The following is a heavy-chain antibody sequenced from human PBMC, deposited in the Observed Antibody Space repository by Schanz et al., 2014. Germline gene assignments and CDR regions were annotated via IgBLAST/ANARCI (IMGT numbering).Heavy chain of an antibody. CDR3: AKDSRGSSFDMDV. V-gene: IGHV3-43*01. Sequence: EVQLVESGGVVAQPGGSLRLSCAASGFSFDDYTMHWVRQAPGKGLEWVSLIDRDGGHTYYADSVKGRFTISRDNSKNFLYLQMNSLRTEDTALYYCAKDSRGSSFDMDVWGQGTTVTVSS. CDR1: GFSFDDYT. CDR2: IDRDGGHT. J-gene: IGHJ6*02. D-gene: IGHD1-26*01.